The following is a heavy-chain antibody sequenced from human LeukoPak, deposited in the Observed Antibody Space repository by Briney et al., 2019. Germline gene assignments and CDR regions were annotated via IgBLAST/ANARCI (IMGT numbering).Heavy chain of an antibody. D-gene: IGHD6-13*01. CDR1: GFIFNSFT. Sequence: GSLLLSCAASGFIFNSFTMHWGREAAGKGPDWVAAILSDGNKKYSADSVKGRFTISKDNSRNTLYLQMNSLRADDTAMYYCTRGKAKGQSSSWPFDYWGQGTLVTVSS. J-gene: IGHJ4*02. V-gene: IGHV3-30-3*01. CDR2: ILSDGNKK. CDR3: TRGKAKGQSSSWPFDY.